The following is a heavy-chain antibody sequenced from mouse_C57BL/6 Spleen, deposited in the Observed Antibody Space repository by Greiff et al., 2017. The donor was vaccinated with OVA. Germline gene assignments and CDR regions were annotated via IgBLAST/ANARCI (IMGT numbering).Heavy chain of an antibody. Sequence: QVQLQQSGAELARPGASVKLSCKASGYTFTSYGISWVKQRPGQGLEWIGEIYPRSGSTYYNEKFKGKATLTADKSSSTAYMELRSLTSEDSAVYFCALYSNDKFAYWGQGTLVTVSA. CDR3: ALYSNDKFAY. CDR1: GYTFTSYG. V-gene: IGHV1-81*01. J-gene: IGHJ3*01. CDR2: IYPRSGST. D-gene: IGHD2-12*01.